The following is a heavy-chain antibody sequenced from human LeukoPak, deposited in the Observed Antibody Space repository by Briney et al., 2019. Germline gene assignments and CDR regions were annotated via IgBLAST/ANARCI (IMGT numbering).Heavy chain of an antibody. Sequence: GGSLRLSCEGSGFTSSSYWMSWVRQAPGKGLEWVSVIYSGGSTYYADSVKGRFTISRDNSKNTLYLQMNSLRAEDTAVYYCARERQWHYYYGMDVWGQGTTVTVSS. CDR1: GFTSSSYW. J-gene: IGHJ6*02. CDR3: ARERQWHYYYGMDV. CDR2: IYSGGST. V-gene: IGHV3-66*01. D-gene: IGHD6-19*01.